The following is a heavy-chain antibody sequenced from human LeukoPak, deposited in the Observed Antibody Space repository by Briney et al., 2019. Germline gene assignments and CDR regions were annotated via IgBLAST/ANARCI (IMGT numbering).Heavy chain of an antibody. D-gene: IGHD2-21*01. V-gene: IGHV3-7*01. CDR1: GFTFSAFW. CDR2: IKEDGSER. J-gene: IGHJ4*02. CDR3: ARYTVPFCGGDCYSQFLDY. Sequence: PGGSLRLSCAASGFTFSAFWMSWVRQAPGKGLEWVGNIKEDGSERHYVDSVKGRFTISRDNAENSLYLQMSSLRVEDTAVYYCARYTVPFCGGDCYSQFLDYWGQGDLVTVSP.